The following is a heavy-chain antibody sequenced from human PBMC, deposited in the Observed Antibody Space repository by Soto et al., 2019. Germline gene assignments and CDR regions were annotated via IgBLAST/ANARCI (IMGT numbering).Heavy chain of an antibody. CDR3: ARRKLGYCSGGSCYRPRYYYYMDV. CDR1: GYTFTSYD. J-gene: IGHJ6*03. Sequence: VASVKVSCKASGYTFTSYDINWVRQATGQGLEWMGWMNPNSGNTGYAQKFQGRVTMTRNTSISTAYMELSSLRSEDTAVYYCARRKLGYCSGGSCYRPRYYYYMDVWGKGTTVTVSS. V-gene: IGHV1-8*01. D-gene: IGHD2-15*01. CDR2: MNPNSGNT.